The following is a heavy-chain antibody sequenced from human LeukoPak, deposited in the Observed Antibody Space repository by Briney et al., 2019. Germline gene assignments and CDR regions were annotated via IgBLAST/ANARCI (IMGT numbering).Heavy chain of an antibody. CDR1: GGSFTTHY. D-gene: IGHD6-13*01. CDR3: ARDIGLDYSSWSFASDI. Sequence: PSETLSLTCTVSGGSFTTHYWNWFRQPAGKGLEWIGRIYSGGSTNYKSSLKSRVIMSIDTSKRQLSLKLSSVTAADTAIYYCARDIGLDYSSWSFASDIWGPGTLVIVSS. CDR2: IYSGGST. V-gene: IGHV4-4*07. J-gene: IGHJ3*02.